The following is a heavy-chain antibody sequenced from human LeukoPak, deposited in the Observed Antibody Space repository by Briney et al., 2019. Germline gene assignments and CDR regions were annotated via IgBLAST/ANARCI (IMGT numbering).Heavy chain of an antibody. D-gene: IGHD3-22*01. Sequence: GGSLRLSCAVSGITLSNYGMSWVRQAPGKGLEWVAGISDSGGRTNYADSVKGRFTISRDNPKNTPYLQMNSLRAKDTAVYFCAKRGVVIRVILVGFHKEANYFDSWGQGALVTVSS. CDR3: AKRGVVIRVILVGFHKEANYFDS. J-gene: IGHJ4*02. CDR2: ISDSGGRT. CDR1: GITLSNYG. V-gene: IGHV3-23*01.